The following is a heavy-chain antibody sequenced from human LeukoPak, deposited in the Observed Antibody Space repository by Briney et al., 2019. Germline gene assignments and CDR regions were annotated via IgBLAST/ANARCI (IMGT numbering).Heavy chain of an antibody. J-gene: IGHJ5*02. CDR2: ITASGGST. Sequence: GGSLRLSCAASGFTVSSNYMSWVRQAPGKGLEWVSTITASGGSTYYADSVKGRFTISRDNSKNTLYLQMHSLRAEDTAVYYCASQPGYSGYDALNWFDPWGQGTLVTVSS. CDR3: ASQPGYSGYDALNWFDP. CDR1: GFTVSSNY. D-gene: IGHD5-12*01. V-gene: IGHV3-23*01.